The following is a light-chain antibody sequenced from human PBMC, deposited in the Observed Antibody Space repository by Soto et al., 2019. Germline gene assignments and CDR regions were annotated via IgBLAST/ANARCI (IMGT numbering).Light chain of an antibody. Sequence: DIVLTQSPATLSLSPGDRATLSCRASLSVGSYLLWYQQKPGQAPRLLIYGASSLATGIPARFSGSGSGTDFSLIISRLEPEDFAVYYCQQRRTFGQGTKVDI. V-gene: IGKV3-11*01. CDR3: QQRRT. CDR1: LSVGSY. CDR2: GAS. J-gene: IGKJ1*01.